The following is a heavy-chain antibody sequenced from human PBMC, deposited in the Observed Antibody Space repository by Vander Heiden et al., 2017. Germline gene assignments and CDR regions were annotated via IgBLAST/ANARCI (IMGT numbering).Heavy chain of an antibody. CDR1: GHSISSGTHY. CDR2: IYYSGRT. V-gene: IGHV4-39*01. J-gene: IGHJ4*02. CDR3: ARKRYSSGWDFDY. Sequence: QPQLQESGPGLVKPSETLSLPRPVSGHSISSGTHYWGWVRQPPGKGLEWIETIYYSGRTFYMPSLRSRATISVDTSKNQFSLKLNSVTAADTAVYYCARKRYSSGWDFDYWGQGVLVTVSS. D-gene: IGHD6-19*01.